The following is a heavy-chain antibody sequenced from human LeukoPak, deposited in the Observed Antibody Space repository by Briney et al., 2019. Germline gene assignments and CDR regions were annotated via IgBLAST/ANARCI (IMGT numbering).Heavy chain of an antibody. Sequence: PSETLSLTCAVYGGSFSGYYWSWIRQPPGKGLEWIGEINHSGSTNYNPSLKGRVTISVDTSKDQFSLKLSSVTAADTAVYYCARAPRRDVWGQGTTVTVSS. J-gene: IGHJ6*02. CDR1: GGSFSGYY. CDR2: INHSGST. CDR3: ARAPRRDV. V-gene: IGHV4-34*01.